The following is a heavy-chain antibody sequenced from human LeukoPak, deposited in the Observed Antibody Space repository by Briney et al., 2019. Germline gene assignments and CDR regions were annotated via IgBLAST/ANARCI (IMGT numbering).Heavy chain of an antibody. CDR1: GYTFTSYG. CDR3: ASIAAAGIAGARDAFDI. V-gene: IGHV1-18*01. D-gene: IGHD6-13*01. J-gene: IGHJ3*02. CDR2: ISAYNGNT. Sequence: ASVKVSCKASGYTFTSYGISWVRQAPGQGLEWMGWISAYNGNTNYAQKLQGRVTMTTDTSTSTAYMELRSLRSDDTAVYYCASIAAAGIAGARDAFDIWGQGTMVTVSS.